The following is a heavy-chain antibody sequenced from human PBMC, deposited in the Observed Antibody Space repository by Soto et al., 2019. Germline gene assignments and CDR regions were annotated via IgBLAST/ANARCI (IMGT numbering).Heavy chain of an antibody. V-gene: IGHV4-39*01. CDR1: GGSISGSTYH. CDR3: ARGRGVASRSVYYYYMDV. CDR2: SHYSGSA. Sequence: PSETLSLTCTVSGGSISGSTYHWGWIRQPPGKGLEWVGNSHYSGSAYYNPSLKSRVTISVDTSKNQVSLKLSSVTAADTAVYYCARGRGVASRSVYYYYMDVWGKGTTVTVSS. J-gene: IGHJ6*03. D-gene: IGHD3-10*01.